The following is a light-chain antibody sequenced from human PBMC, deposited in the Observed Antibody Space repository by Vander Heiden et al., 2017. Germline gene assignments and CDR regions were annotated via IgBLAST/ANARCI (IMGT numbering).Light chain of an antibody. CDR1: QSMDKY. CDR3: QQSYSFPWT. CDR2: VAS. J-gene: IGKJ1*01. V-gene: IGKV1-39*01. Sequence: DIQMTPSPSFLSASVGARVTITFLASQSMDKYLSWYQQKPATAPKLLIYVASLLETGVPSNFRGSGSGTEFTLTISSLQPEDFATYYCQQSYSFPWTFGQGTKVEIK.